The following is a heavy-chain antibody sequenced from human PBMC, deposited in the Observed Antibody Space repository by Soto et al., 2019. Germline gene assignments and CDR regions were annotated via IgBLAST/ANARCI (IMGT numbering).Heavy chain of an antibody. CDR3: AASTRFIRGAFDI. CDR2: IVVGSGNT. D-gene: IGHD2-2*01. Sequence: SVKVSCKTSGFTFTSSAMQWVRQARGQRLEWIGWIVVGSGNTNYAQKFQERVTITRDMSTSTAYMELSSLRSEDTAVYYCAASTRFIRGAFDIWGQGTMVTVSS. V-gene: IGHV1-58*02. CDR1: GFTFTSSA. J-gene: IGHJ3*02.